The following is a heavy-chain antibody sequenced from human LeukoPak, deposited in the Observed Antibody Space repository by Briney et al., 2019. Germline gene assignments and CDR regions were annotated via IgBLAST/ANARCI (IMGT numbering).Heavy chain of an antibody. J-gene: IGHJ4*02. V-gene: IGHV4-34*01. CDR1: GGSFSGYY. CDR2: INHSGSI. CDR3: AGSPPASGGRYYYDSSGYLY. D-gene: IGHD3-22*01. Sequence: PSETLSLTCAVYGGSFSGYYWSWIRQPPGKGLEWIGEINHSGSINYNPSLKSRVTISVDTSKNQFSLKLSSVTAADTAVYYCAGSPPASGGRYYYDSSGYLYWGQGTLVTVSS.